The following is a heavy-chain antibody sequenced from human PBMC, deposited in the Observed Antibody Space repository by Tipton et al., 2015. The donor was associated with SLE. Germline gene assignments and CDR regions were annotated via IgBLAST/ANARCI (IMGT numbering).Heavy chain of an antibody. J-gene: IGHJ4*02. D-gene: IGHD2-15*01. CDR2: ISESGDAS. Sequence: SLRLSCAASGFSFSTYVMSWVRQAPGKGLEWVAYISESGDASYYTESMKGRFTISRDNAETSVYLQMNSLRAEDTAVYYCARVGDFSGLDYWGQGSLVTVSS. V-gene: IGHV3-48*03. CDR3: ARVGDFSGLDY. CDR1: GFSFSTYV.